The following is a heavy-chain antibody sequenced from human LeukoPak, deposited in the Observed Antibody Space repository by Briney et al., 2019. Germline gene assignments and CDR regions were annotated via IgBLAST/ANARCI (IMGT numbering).Heavy chain of an antibody. Sequence: AASVKVSCKASGYTFTGYYMHWVRQAPGQGLELIGWINPNSGGRNYAQKFQGRVTMTRDTSISTAYMELGRLRSDDTAVYFCARGRVYLDYSYAASNAFDIWGLGTVVTVSS. CDR3: ARGRVYLDYSYAASNAFDI. J-gene: IGHJ3*02. CDR2: INPNSGGR. CDR1: GYTFTGYY. D-gene: IGHD5-18*01. V-gene: IGHV1-2*02.